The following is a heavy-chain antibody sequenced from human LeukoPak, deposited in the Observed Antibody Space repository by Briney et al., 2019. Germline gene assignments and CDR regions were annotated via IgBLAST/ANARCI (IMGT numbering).Heavy chain of an antibody. CDR3: ARERPHSPAYCGGDCYHSDFDY. CDR2: INPNNGDT. Sequence: ASVKVSCKASVYTLTGYYMHWVRQAPRQGPEWMGWINPNNGDTNYAQKFQGRVTMTRDTSISTAYMELSRLRSDDTAVYYCARERPHSPAYCGGDCYHSDFDYWGQGTLVTVSS. V-gene: IGHV1-2*02. D-gene: IGHD2-21*02. CDR1: VYTLTGYY. J-gene: IGHJ4*02.